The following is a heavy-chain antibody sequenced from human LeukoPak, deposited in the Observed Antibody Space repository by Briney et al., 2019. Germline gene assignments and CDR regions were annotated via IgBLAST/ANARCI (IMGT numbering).Heavy chain of an antibody. V-gene: IGHV3-30*18. J-gene: IGHJ1*01. CDR1: GFTFSSYG. Sequence: PGGSLRLSCAASGFTFSSYGMHWVRQAPGKGLEWVAVISYDGSNKYYADSVKGRFTISRDNSKNTLYLQMNSLRAEDTAVYYCAKAIANDYGDDEYFQHWGQGTLVTVSS. CDR2: ISYDGSNK. CDR3: AKAIANDYGDDEYFQH. D-gene: IGHD4-17*01.